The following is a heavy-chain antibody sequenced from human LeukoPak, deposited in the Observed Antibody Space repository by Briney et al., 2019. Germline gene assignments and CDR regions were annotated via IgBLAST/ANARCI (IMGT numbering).Heavy chain of an antibody. CDR2: IYYSGST. D-gene: IGHD2-2*01. V-gene: IGHV4-59*01. CDR1: GGSIGSYY. CDR3: ARWSGYALD. Sequence: SETLSLTCTVSGGSIGSYYWSWIRQPPGKGLEWIGYIYYSGSTNYSPSLKSRVTMSIDTSKNQFSLKLSSVTAADTAVYYCARWSGYALDWGQGTLVTVSS. J-gene: IGHJ4*02.